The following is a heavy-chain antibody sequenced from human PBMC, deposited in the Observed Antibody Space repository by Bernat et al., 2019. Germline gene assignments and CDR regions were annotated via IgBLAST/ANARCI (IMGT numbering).Heavy chain of an antibody. CDR2: ISSSSSYI. CDR3: ATSGYDYYFDY. J-gene: IGHJ4*02. V-gene: IGHV3-21*01. CDR1: GFTFSSYS. D-gene: IGHD5-12*01. Sequence: VQLVESGGGLVKPGGSLRLSCAASGFTFSSYSMNWVRQAPGKGLEWVSSISSSSSYIYYADSGKGQFTISRDNAKTSLYLQMNSRRAEDTAVYYCATSGYDYYFDYWGQGALVTVSS.